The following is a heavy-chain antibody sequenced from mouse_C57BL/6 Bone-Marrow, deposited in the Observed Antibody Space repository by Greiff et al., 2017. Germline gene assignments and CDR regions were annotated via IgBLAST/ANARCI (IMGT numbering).Heavy chain of an antibody. Sequence: EVKLVESGGGLVKPGGSLKLSCAASGFTFSSYAMSWVRQTPEKRLEWVATISDGGSYTYYPDNVKGRFTISRDNAKNNLYLQMSHLKSEDTAMYYCARWGWYYYFDYWGQGTTLTVSS. CDR1: GFTFSSYA. CDR3: ARWGWYYYFDY. V-gene: IGHV5-4*03. J-gene: IGHJ2*01. CDR2: ISDGGSYT. D-gene: IGHD2-1*01.